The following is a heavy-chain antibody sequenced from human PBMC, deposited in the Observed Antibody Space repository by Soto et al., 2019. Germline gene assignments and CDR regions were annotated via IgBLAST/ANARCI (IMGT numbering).Heavy chain of an antibody. Sequence: QGQLVQSGGEVKKPGASVKVSCKTSGYTFSRYGISWVRQAPGQGLEWMGWISGYNGDTNYARKFQGRVIMTIDTSTTTAYMELRSLTSDDTAVYYCAKNGQPPYYYYGLDVWGQGTTVTVSS. CDR3: AKNGQPPYYYYGLDV. D-gene: IGHD2-8*01. J-gene: IGHJ6*02. CDR1: GYTFSRYG. CDR2: ISGYNGDT. V-gene: IGHV1-18*01.